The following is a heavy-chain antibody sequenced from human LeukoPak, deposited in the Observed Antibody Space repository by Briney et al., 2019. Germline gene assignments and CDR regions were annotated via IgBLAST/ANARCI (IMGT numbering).Heavy chain of an antibody. D-gene: IGHD1-26*01. CDR1: GGSISSGSYY. CDR2: IYYSGST. V-gene: IGHV4-61*10. J-gene: IGHJ3*02. Sequence: SETLSLTCTVSGGSISSGSYYWSWIWQPAGKGLEWIGYIYYSGSTYYNPSLKSRVTISVDTSKNQISLKLSSVTAADTAVYYCARDRVGATGLGAFDIWGQGTMVTVSS. CDR3: ARDRVGATGLGAFDI.